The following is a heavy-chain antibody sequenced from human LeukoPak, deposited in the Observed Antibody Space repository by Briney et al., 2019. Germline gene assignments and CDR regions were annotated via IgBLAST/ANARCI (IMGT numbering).Heavy chain of an antibody. CDR2: ISAYNGNT. J-gene: IGHJ6*02. V-gene: IGHV1-18*01. D-gene: IGHD6-19*01. CDR3: ARVGGSGWYGGYYYGMDV. CDR1: GGTFSSYA. Sequence: ASVKVSCKASGGTFSSYAISWVRQAPGQGLEWMGWISAYNGNTNYAQKLQGRVTMTTDTSTSTAYMEPRSLRSDDTAVYYCARVGGSGWYGGYYYGMDVWGQGTTVTVSS.